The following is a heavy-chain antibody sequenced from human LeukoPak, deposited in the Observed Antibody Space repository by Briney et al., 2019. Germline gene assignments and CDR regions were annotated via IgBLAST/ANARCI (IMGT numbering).Heavy chain of an antibody. Sequence: SRTLSLTCTVSGGSISSGDYYWSWIRQPPGKGLEWIGYIYYSGSTYYNPSLKSRVTISVDTSKNQFSLKLGSVTAADTAVYYCARSPYYGSGTDWFDPWGQGTLVTVSS. CDR2: IYYSGST. D-gene: IGHD3-10*01. CDR1: GGSISSGDYY. CDR3: ARSPYYGSGTDWFDP. J-gene: IGHJ5*02. V-gene: IGHV4-30-4*08.